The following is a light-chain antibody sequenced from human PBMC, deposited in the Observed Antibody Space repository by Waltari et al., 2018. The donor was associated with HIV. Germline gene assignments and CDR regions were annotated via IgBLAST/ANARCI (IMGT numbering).Light chain of an antibody. Sequence: QSVLTQPPSVSAAPRQKVTISCSGTSSNIGNNFVSWYQQLPGTAPKLLIYDNNKRPSGIPDRFSGSKSGTSATLAITGRQTGDEADYFCATWDRSLSRVIFGGGTRLTVL. CDR3: ATWDRSLSRVI. CDR1: SSNIGNNF. J-gene: IGLJ2*01. CDR2: DNN. V-gene: IGLV1-51*01.